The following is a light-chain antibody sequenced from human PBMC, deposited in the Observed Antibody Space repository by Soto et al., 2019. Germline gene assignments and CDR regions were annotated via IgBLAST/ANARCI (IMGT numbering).Light chain of an antibody. Sequence: EIVLTQSPGTLSLSPGERATLSFRASQSVSSTYLAWYQQKPGQAPRLLIYEASSRASGIPDRFSGSGSGTDFTLTISRLEPEDFAVYYCQQYGSSPITFGQGTRLEIK. CDR2: EAS. V-gene: IGKV3-20*01. J-gene: IGKJ5*01. CDR1: QSVSSTY. CDR3: QQYGSSPIT.